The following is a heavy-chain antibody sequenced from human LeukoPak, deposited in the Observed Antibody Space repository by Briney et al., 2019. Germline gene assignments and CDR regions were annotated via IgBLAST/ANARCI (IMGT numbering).Heavy chain of an antibody. Sequence: SETLSLTCTVSGGSISSYYWSWIRQPPGKGREWIGYLYYSGSTNYNPSLKSRVTISVDTSKNQFSLKLSSVTAADTAVYYCARDLPHDAFDIWGQGTMVTVSS. CDR3: ARDLPHDAFDI. CDR2: LYYSGST. J-gene: IGHJ3*02. D-gene: IGHD5/OR15-5a*01. V-gene: IGHV4-59*01. CDR1: GGSISSYY.